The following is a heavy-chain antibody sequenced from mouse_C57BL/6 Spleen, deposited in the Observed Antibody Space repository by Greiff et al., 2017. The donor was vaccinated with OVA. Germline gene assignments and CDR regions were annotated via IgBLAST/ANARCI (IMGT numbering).Heavy chain of an antibody. CDR2: IYPGDGDT. J-gene: IGHJ4*01. Sequence: VQLQQSGPELVKPGASVKISCKASGYAFSSSWMNWVKQRPGKGLEWIGRIYPGDGDTNYNGKFKGKATLTADKSSSTAYMQLSSLTSEDSAVYFCAREGGVVATDYAMDYWGQGTSVTVSS. V-gene: IGHV1-82*01. CDR1: GYAFSSSW. D-gene: IGHD1-1*01. CDR3: AREGGVVATDYAMDY.